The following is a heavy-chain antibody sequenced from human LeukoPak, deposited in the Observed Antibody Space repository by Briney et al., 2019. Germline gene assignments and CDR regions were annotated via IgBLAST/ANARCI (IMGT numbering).Heavy chain of an antibody. D-gene: IGHD1-14*01. J-gene: IGHJ4*02. CDR1: GGTFSSYA. CDR3: ARDRDTKPGDY. V-gene: IGHV1-69*04. Sequence: ASVTVSCKASGGTFSSYAISWVRQAPGQGLEWMGRIIPILGIANYAQKFQGRVTITADKSTSTAYMELSSLRSGDADVYYCARDRDTKPGDYWGQGTLVTVSS. CDR2: IIPILGIA.